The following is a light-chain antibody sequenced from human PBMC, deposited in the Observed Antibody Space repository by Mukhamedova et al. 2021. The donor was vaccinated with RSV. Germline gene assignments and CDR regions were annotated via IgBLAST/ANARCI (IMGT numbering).Light chain of an antibody. CDR3: QQSYRTPT. CDR2: AAS. J-gene: IGKJ1*01. V-gene: IGKV1-39*01. Sequence: WYQRRVHGRAPRLLMHAASSLQGGVPSRFSGSGSGTDFTLTISSLQPEDFATYYCQQSYRTPTFGQGTKEEIK.